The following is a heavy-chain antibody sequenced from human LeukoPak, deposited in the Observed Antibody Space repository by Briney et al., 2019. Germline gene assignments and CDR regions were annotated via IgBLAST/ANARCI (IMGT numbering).Heavy chain of an antibody. J-gene: IGHJ3*02. D-gene: IGHD1-26*01. V-gene: IGHV3-23*01. Sequence: PGGSLRLSCAASGFTFSSYAMSWVRQAPGKGLEWVSGISGGGSSTYYADSVKGRFTISRDNSQNTLYLQMNSLRAEDTAVYYCAKGGGSKDSGSYSHHDAFDIWGQGTMVTVSS. CDR2: ISGGGSST. CDR3: AKGGGSKDSGSYSHHDAFDI. CDR1: GFTFSSYA.